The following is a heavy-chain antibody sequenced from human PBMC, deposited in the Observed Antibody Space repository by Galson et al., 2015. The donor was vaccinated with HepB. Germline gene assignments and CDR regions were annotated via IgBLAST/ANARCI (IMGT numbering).Heavy chain of an antibody. CDR2: IKQDGSEK. CDR1: GFTFSSYW. CDR3: AREIRGYCSSTSCYSVYYFDY. D-gene: IGHD2-2*01. Sequence: SLRLSCAASGFTFSSYWMSWVRQAPGKGLEWVANIKQDGSEKYYVDSVKGRFTISRDNAKNSLYLQMNSLRAEDTAVYYCAREIRGYCSSTSCYSVYYFDYWGQGTLVTVSS. J-gene: IGHJ4*02. V-gene: IGHV3-7*03.